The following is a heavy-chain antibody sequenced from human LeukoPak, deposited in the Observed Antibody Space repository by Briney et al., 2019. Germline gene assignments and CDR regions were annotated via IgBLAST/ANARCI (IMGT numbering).Heavy chain of an antibody. D-gene: IGHD6-6*01. V-gene: IGHV1-2*02. Sequence: ASVKVSCKASGYTFTGYYMHWVRQAPGQGLEWMGWINPNSGGTNYAQKFQGRVTMTRDTSISTAYMELSRLRSDDTAVYYCARDDDSSSLRGMDYWGQGTLVTVSS. CDR1: GYTFTGYY. CDR2: INPNSGGT. J-gene: IGHJ4*02. CDR3: ARDDDSSSLRGMDY.